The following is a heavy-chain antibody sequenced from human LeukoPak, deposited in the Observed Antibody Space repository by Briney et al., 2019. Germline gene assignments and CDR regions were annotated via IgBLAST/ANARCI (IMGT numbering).Heavy chain of an antibody. D-gene: IGHD5-24*01. CDR2: ISYDGSNK. CDR1: GFTFSSYA. Sequence: GGSLRLSCAASGFTFSSYAMHWVRQAPGKGLEWVAVISYDGSNKYYADSVKGRFTISRDNSKNTLYLQMNSLRAEDTAVYYCAKDGGDGCNHDYWGQGTLVTVSS. J-gene: IGHJ4*02. V-gene: IGHV3-30*04. CDR3: AKDGGDGCNHDY.